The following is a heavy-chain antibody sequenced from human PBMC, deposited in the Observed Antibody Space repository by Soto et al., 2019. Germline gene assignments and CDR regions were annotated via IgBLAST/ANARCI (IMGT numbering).Heavy chain of an antibody. Sequence: PGGSLRLSCAASGFTFTSYWMTWVRQAPGKGLEWVANTNQDGSEKYYVDSVRGRFTISRDNARNSLYLQMNSLRDEDTAVYYCARGYCSSSTCSPMYQYFYGMDVWGQGTPVTVSS. D-gene: IGHD2-2*01. CDR1: GFTFTSYW. V-gene: IGHV3-7*04. CDR3: ARGYCSSSTCSPMYQYFYGMDV. CDR2: TNQDGSEK. J-gene: IGHJ6*02.